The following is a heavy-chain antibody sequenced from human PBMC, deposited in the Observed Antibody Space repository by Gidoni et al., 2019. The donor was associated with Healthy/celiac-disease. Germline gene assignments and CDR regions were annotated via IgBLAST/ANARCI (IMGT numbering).Heavy chain of an antibody. CDR3: ARVVVVPAAASSVDY. J-gene: IGHJ4*02. D-gene: IGHD2-2*01. CDR1: GGSFSGYY. CDR2: INHSGST. Sequence: QVQLQQWGAGLLKPSETLSLTCAVYGGSFSGYYWSWTRQPPGKGLEWIGEINHSGSTNYNPSLKSRVTISVDTSKNQFSLKRSSVTAADTAVYYCARVVVVPAAASSVDYWGQGTLVTVSS. V-gene: IGHV4-34*01.